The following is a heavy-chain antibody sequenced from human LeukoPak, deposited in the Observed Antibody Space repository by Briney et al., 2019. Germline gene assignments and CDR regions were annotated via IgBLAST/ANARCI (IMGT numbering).Heavy chain of an antibody. J-gene: IGHJ3*02. V-gene: IGHV4-4*07. Sequence: SETLSLTCTVSGGSISSYYRSWIRQSAGKGLEWIGRIYTSGSTTNYNPFLKSRVTMSVDTSKNQFSLKLSSVTAADTAVYYCATDRPPYYYDSSGTDHGDAFDIWGQGTMVTVSS. D-gene: IGHD3-22*01. CDR2: IYTSGSTT. CDR1: GGSISSYY. CDR3: ATDRPPYYYDSSGTDHGDAFDI.